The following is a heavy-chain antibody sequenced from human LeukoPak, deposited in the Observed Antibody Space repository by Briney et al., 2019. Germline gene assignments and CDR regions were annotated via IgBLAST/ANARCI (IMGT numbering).Heavy chain of an antibody. V-gene: IGHV4-59*01. CDR2: IYYTGST. Sequence: SETLSLTCTVSGGSISTYYWSWIRQPPGKELEWIGYIYYTGSTNYNPSLKSRVTLSVATSKNQFSLNPSSVTAADTAVYYCARVDGINWYDSRSYFDHWGQGTLVTVSS. D-gene: IGHD1-1*01. CDR3: ARVDGINWYDSRSYFDH. J-gene: IGHJ4*02. CDR1: GGSISTYY.